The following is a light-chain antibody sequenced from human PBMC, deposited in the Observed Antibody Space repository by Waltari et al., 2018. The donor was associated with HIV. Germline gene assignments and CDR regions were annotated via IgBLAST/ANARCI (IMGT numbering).Light chain of an antibody. J-gene: IGLJ3*02. V-gene: IGLV2-14*03. Sequence: QSALAQPTSVAGSPGQSITISCTGSISDIGLYDFVSWYQQYPDKAPRLLIYGVSSRPSGFSDRFSAFKCGNTATLTISGLQAEDEADYYCSSPTRTHSVVFGGGTRLTVL. CDR3: SSPTRTHSVV. CDR2: GVS. CDR1: ISDIGLYDF.